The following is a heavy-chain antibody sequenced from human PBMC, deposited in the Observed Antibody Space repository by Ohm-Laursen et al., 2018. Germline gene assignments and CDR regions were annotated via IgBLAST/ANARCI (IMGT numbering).Heavy chain of an antibody. V-gene: IGHV3-23*01. CDR3: AKEGGGFCSSPNCYARHFQY. D-gene: IGHD2-2*01. CDR1: GFTFSSYA. CDR2: ISGSGDST. J-gene: IGHJ1*01. Sequence: GSLRLSCAASGFTFSSYAMSWVRQAPGKGLEWVSAISGSGDSTYYADSVKGRFTISRGNSKNTLYLQMNGLRAEDTAVYYCAKEGGGFCSSPNCYARHFQYWGQGTLVTVSS.